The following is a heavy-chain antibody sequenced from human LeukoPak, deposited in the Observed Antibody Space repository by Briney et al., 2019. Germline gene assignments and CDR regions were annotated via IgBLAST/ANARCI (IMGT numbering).Heavy chain of an antibody. CDR3: ARAFHYYYYGMDV. Sequence: ASVKVSCKASGYTFTGYYMHWVRQAPGQGLEWMGWINPNSGGTNYAQKFQGRVTMTRDTSISTAYMELSRLRSDDTAVYYCARAFHYYYYGMDVWGQGTTVTVSS. CDR1: GYTFTGYY. CDR2: INPNSGGT. V-gene: IGHV1-2*02. J-gene: IGHJ6*02.